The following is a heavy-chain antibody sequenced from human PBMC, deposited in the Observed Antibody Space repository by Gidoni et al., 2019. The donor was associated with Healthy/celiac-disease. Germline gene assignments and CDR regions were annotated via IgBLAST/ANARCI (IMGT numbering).Heavy chain of an antibody. CDR1: GFTFSSYG. CDR2: ISYDGSNK. CDR3: AKQRVTTHFDY. Sequence: QVQLVESGGGVVQPWRSLRLSCAASGFTFSSYGMHWVRQAPGKGLEWVAVISYDGSNKYYADSVKGRFTISRDNSKNTLYLQMNSLRAEDTAVYYCAKQRVTTHFDYWGQGTLVTVSS. J-gene: IGHJ4*02. V-gene: IGHV3-30*18. D-gene: IGHD4-17*01.